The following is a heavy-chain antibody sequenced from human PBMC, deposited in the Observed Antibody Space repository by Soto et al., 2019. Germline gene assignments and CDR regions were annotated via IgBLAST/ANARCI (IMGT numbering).Heavy chain of an antibody. J-gene: IGHJ5*02. CDR3: ARVLAAAGTDNWFDP. D-gene: IGHD6-13*01. CDR1: GFTFSSYG. Sequence: GGSLRLSCAASGFTFSSYGMHWVRQAPGKGLEWVAVIWYDGSNKYYADSVKGRFTISRDNSKNTLYLQMNSLRAEDTAVYYCARVLAAAGTDNWFDPWGQGTLVTVSS. V-gene: IGHV3-33*01. CDR2: IWYDGSNK.